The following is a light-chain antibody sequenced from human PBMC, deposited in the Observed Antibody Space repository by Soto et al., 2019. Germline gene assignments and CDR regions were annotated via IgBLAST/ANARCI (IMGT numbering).Light chain of an antibody. CDR2: GAT. J-gene: IGKJ1*01. CDR3: HQTYDTLWT. V-gene: IGKV1-39*01. CDR1: QTVTRY. Sequence: DIQLTQFPSFLSASVGDRVTITCRASQTVTRYLHWFQQKPGKAPKLVIFGATNLQTGVSSRFTGSGSGTDFTLTISGLQPEDFATYYCHQTYDTLWTFGQGTKV.